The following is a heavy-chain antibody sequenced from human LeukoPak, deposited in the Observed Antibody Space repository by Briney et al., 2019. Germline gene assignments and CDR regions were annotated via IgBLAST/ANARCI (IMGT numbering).Heavy chain of an antibody. V-gene: IGHV1-18*01. J-gene: IGHJ6*02. CDR1: GYTFTSYG. D-gene: IGHD2-15*01. Sequence: ASVKVSCKASGYTFTSYGISWVRQAPGQGLEWMGWISAYNGNTNYAQKLQGRVTMTTDTSTSTAYMELRSLRSDDTAVYYCARVDGVYCSGGSCYDDYYYGMDVWGQGTTVTVSS. CDR2: ISAYNGNT. CDR3: ARVDGVYCSGGSCYDDYYYGMDV.